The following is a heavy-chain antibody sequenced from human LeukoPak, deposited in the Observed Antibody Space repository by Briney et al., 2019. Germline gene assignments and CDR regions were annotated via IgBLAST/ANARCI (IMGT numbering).Heavy chain of an antibody. CDR3: ARDQGSGWPYYFDY. CDR1: GFTFSSYG. CDR2: IRYDGSNK. D-gene: IGHD6-19*01. Sequence: PGGSLRLSCAASGFTFSSYGMHWVRQAPGKGLEWVAFIRYDGSNKYYADSVKGRFTISRDNAKNSLYLQMNSLRAEDTAVYYCARDQGSGWPYYFDYWGQGTLVTVSS. V-gene: IGHV3-30*02. J-gene: IGHJ4*02.